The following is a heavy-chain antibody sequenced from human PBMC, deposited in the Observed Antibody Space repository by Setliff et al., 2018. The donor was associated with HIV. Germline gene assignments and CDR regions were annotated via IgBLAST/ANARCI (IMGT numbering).Heavy chain of an antibody. CDR3: AKDISGWFSRQGSDY. J-gene: IGHJ4*02. CDR1: GFTFSSYA. Sequence: GGSLRLSCAASGFTFSSYAMQWVRQAPGKGLEWVAVISSDGSNEYYADSVRGRFSISRDNTRDTLYLQMNSLKTEDTAVYYCAKDISGWFSRQGSDYWGQGTLVTVSS. D-gene: IGHD6-19*01. CDR2: ISSDGSNE. V-gene: IGHV3-30*04.